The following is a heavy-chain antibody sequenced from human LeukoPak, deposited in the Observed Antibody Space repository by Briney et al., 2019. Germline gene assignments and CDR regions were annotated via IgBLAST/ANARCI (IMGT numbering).Heavy chain of an antibody. J-gene: IGHJ4*01. CDR1: GYTFTTYS. V-gene: IGHV7-4-1*02. Sequence: PEASVKVSCTASGYTFTTYSMNWVRQAPGQGLEWMGWINTNTGNPTYAQGFTGRFVFSLDTSVSTAYLQISSLKAEDTAVYYCARAFMVRGVITSFDYWGQGTLVTVSS. D-gene: IGHD3-10*01. CDR3: ARAFMVRGVITSFDY. CDR2: INTNTGNP.